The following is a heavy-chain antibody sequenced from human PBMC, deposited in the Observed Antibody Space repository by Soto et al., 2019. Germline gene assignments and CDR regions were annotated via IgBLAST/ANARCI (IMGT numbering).Heavy chain of an antibody. CDR3: AGVGSSQMLHWFDP. V-gene: IGHV4-34*01. CDR1: GGSFSGYY. CDR2: INHSGST. J-gene: IGHJ5*02. D-gene: IGHD2-2*01. Sequence: SDTLSLTCAVYGGSFSGYYWSWIRQPPGKGLEWIGEINHSGSTNYNPSLKSRVTISVDTSKNQFSLKLSSVTAADTAVYYCAGVGSSQMLHWFDPWGQGTLVTVSS.